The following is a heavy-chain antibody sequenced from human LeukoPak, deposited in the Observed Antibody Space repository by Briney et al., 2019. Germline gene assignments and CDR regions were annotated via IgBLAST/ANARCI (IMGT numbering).Heavy chain of an antibody. D-gene: IGHD3-16*02. J-gene: IGHJ4*02. Sequence: ASVKVSCKASGYTFTSYDINWVRQATGQGLEWMGWMNPNSGNTGYAQKFQGRVTITRNTSISTAYMELSSLRSEDTAVYYCARTHYDYVWGSYRYFLYVDYWGQGTLVTVSS. V-gene: IGHV1-8*03. CDR1: GYTFTSYD. CDR2: MNPNSGNT. CDR3: ARTHYDYVWGSYRYFLYVDY.